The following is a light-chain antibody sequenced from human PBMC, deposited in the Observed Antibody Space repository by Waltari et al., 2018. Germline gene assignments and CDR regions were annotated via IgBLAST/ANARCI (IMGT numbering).Light chain of an antibody. CDR1: QSVFYSPNKKNY. Sequence: DIVMTQSPDSLAVSLGERATINCKSSQSVFYSPNKKNYIAWYQQTRGQPPKLLIYWAATRECGVADRFSGSGSGIDFTLTISGLQAEDVAVYVCQQYSGGYTFGQGTKLEIK. V-gene: IGKV4-1*01. CDR2: WAA. CDR3: QQYSGGYT. J-gene: IGKJ2*01.